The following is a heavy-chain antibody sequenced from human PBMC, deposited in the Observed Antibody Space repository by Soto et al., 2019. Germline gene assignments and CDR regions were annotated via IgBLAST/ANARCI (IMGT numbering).Heavy chain of an antibody. V-gene: IGHV1-46*01. D-gene: IGHD1-26*01. J-gene: IGHJ4*02. CDR3: ARSLGETTSLFDY. Sequence: QVQLVQSGAEMKQPGASVKLSCQASGYIFIHCFMHWVRQDPGQGLEWMGGINPGSGTTTYAQEFQCRVTVTRDTSTSTVYMELSSLGSGDTAMYYCARSLGETTSLFDYWGQGSLVTVSA. CDR1: GYIFIHCF. CDR2: INPGSGTT.